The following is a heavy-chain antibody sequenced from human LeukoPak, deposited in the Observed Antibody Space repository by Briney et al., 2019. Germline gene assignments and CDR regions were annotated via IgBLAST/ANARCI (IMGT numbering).Heavy chain of an antibody. D-gene: IGHD3-3*01. CDR3: ARLDTLLDFWSGKGEYYFDY. Sequence: SETLSLTCAVYGGSFSGYYWSWIRQPPGKGLEWIGEINHSGSTNYNPSLKSRVTISVDTSKDQFSLKLSSVTAADTAVYYCARLDTLLDFWSGKGEYYFDYWGQGTLVTVSS. CDR2: INHSGST. CDR1: GGSFSGYY. J-gene: IGHJ4*02. V-gene: IGHV4-34*01.